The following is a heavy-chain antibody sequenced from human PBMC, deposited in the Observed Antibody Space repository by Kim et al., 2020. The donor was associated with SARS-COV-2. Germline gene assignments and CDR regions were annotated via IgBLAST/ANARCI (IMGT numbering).Heavy chain of an antibody. J-gene: IGHJ4*02. CDR3: ARDLITGTDY. D-gene: IGHD1-20*01. CDR2: NP. V-gene: IGHV7-4-1*02. Sequence: NPTYAQGFTGRFVFSLDTSVSTAYLHISSLKAEDTAVYYCARDLITGTDYWGQGTLVTVSS.